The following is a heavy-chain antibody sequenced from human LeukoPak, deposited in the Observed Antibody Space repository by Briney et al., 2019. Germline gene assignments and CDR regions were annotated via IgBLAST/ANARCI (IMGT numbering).Heavy chain of an antibody. D-gene: IGHD2-8*01. V-gene: IGHV3-73*01. Sequence: GGSLRLSCVASGLSFSGSAVHWVRQASGKGLEWVGRLRSTHNNNATSYAASVRGRFTISRDDSENTACLQMNSLKTEDTAVYYCTGGMVYWGQGNLVTVSS. CDR3: TGGMVY. CDR1: GLSFSGSA. CDR2: LRSTHNNNAT. J-gene: IGHJ4*02.